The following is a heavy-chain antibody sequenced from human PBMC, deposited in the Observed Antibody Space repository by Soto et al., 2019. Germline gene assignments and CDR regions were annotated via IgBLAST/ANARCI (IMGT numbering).Heavy chain of an antibody. CDR1: GVSINSGGYY. J-gene: IGHJ6*02. CDR3: ARERITMVRATYYYYGMDV. D-gene: IGHD3-10*01. CDR2: ISHGETT. V-gene: IGHV4-31*11. Sequence: PSETLSLTCAVSGVSINSGGYYWNWIRHLPGKGLEWIGYISHGETTSYIPSLKSRLTISIDTSNNHVSLKLTSVTADDTAVYYCARERITMVRATYYYYGMDVWGQGTTVTVSS.